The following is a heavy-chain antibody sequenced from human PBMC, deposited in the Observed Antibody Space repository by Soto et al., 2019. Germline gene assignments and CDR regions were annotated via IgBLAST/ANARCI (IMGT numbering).Heavy chain of an antibody. J-gene: IGHJ4*02. CDR3: DKDLDSGAIDY. CDR2: ISYDGSNK. V-gene: IGHV3-30*18. CDR1: GFTFSSYG. D-gene: IGHD1-26*01. Sequence: PGGSLRLSCAASGFTFSSYGMHWVRQAPGKGLEWVAVISYDGSNKYYADSVKGRFTISRDNSKNTLYLQMNSLRAEDTAVYYCDKDLDSGAIDYWGQGNLVTVSS.